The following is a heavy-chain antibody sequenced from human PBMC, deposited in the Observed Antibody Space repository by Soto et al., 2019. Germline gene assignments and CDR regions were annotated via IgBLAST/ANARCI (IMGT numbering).Heavy chain of an antibody. D-gene: IGHD2-21*02. CDR1: GFSFNRYA. Sequence: DVQLLESGGGLVQPGGSLKLSCVASGFSFNRYAMIWVRQAPGKGQEWVSGITGSGGSIEYAASVKGRFTISRDNSKNTVYLQMDYLRAEDTAMYYCAKDDVSGDGLWLASAWGQGTPVTVS. V-gene: IGHV3-23*01. CDR2: ITGSGGSI. J-gene: IGHJ5*02. CDR3: AKDDVSGDGLWLASA.